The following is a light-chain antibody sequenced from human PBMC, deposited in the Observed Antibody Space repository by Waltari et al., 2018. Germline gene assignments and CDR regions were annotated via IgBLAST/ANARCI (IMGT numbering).Light chain of an antibody. CDR1: ETIGSS. CDR3: QQRFNWIFT. J-gene: IGKJ3*01. Sequence: VLTQSPATLSLSPAESATLPCRASETIGSSLAWYQQRPGQAPRLLIYDASNRATGVPARFSGSGSGTDFTLTISSLESEDFAVYYCQQRFNWIFTFGPGTKVDI. CDR2: DAS. V-gene: IGKV3-11*01.